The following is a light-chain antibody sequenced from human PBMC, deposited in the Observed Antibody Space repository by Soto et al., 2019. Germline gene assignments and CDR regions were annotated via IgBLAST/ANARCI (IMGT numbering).Light chain of an antibody. Sequence: DIPMTQSPSTLSASVGDRVTITCRASQSISSWLAWYQQKPGKAPKLLIYDASSLESGVPSRFSGSGSGTEFTLTISSLQPDDLASYYCQQYNSYSPTFGQGTKLEIK. CDR1: QSISSW. CDR2: DAS. J-gene: IGKJ2*01. V-gene: IGKV1-5*01. CDR3: QQYNSYSPT.